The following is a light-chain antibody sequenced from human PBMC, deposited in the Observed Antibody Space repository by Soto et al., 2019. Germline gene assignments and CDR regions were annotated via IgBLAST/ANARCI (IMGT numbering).Light chain of an antibody. CDR2: SNN. V-gene: IGLV1-44*01. J-gene: IGLJ2*01. CDR3: ATWDDSLNGLVV. CDR1: RSNIGSNT. Sequence: QAVLTQPPSESGTPGQRVTISCSGSRSNIGSNTVNWYQQLPGTAPKFLIYSNNQRPSGVPKRFSGSKSGTSASLAISGLQSEDEADYYCATWDDSLNGLVVFGGGTKVTVL.